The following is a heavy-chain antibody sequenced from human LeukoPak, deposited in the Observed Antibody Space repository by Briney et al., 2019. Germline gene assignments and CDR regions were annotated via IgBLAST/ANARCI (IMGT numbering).Heavy chain of an antibody. D-gene: IGHD6-19*01. J-gene: IGHJ5*02. Sequence: ASVKVSCKASGYTFTSHGISWVRQAPGQGLEWKGLISAYNGDTKYAQNLQGRVTLTTYTLTTTAYLELRSLTPDDTAVYYCVRDPSNTSGWKTWFDPWGQGTLVTVSS. V-gene: IGHV1-18*01. CDR1: GYTFTSHG. CDR3: VRDPSNTSGWKTWFDP. CDR2: ISAYNGDT.